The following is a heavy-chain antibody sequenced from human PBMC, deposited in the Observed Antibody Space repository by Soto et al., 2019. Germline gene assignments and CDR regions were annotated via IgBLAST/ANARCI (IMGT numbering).Heavy chain of an antibody. CDR3: ASMTTADNSHHYVAV. V-gene: IGHV1-18*04. J-gene: IGHJ6*02. CDR2: ISIHNGNT. Sequence: QAQLLQSGGELKKSGASVKVSCKASGYTFNTYGISWVRQAPGQGLEWMAWISIHNGNTNFAQKFQARGTLTTDPCTGAANMEPSSLGSDATAVNYCASMTTADNSHHYVAVRGHGTTVTVSS. D-gene: IGHD1-1*01. CDR1: GYTFNTYG.